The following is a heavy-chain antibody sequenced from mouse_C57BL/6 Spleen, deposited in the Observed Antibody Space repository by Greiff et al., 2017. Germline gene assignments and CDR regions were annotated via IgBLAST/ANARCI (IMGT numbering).Heavy chain of an antibody. CDR2: INPSSGYT. V-gene: IGHV1-7*01. CDR3: ARLSDGYSYLDY. J-gene: IGHJ2*01. CDR1: GYTFTSYW. Sequence: QVQLKESGAEPAKPGASVKLSCKASGYTFTSYWMHWVKQRPGQGLEWIGYINPSSGYTKYNQKFKDKATLTADKSSSTAYMQLSSLTYEDSAVYYCARLSDGYSYLDYWGQGTTLTVSS. D-gene: IGHD2-3*01.